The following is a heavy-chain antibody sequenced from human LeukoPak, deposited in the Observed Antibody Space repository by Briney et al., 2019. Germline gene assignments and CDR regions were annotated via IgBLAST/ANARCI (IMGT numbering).Heavy chain of an antibody. CDR3: ARDSGVVVPAAIGASDAFDI. D-gene: IGHD2-2*02. CDR2: INHSGST. V-gene: IGHV4-34*01. CDR1: GGSFSGYY. Sequence: SETLSLTCAVYGGSFSGYYWSWIRQPPGKGLEWIGEINHSGSTNYNPSLKSRVTMSVDTSKNQFSLKLSSVTAADTAVYYCARDSGVVVPAAIGASDAFDIWGQGTMVTVSS. J-gene: IGHJ3*02.